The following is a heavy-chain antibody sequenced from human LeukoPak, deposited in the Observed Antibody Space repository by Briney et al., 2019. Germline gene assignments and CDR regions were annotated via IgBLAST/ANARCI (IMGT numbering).Heavy chain of an antibody. J-gene: IGHJ4*02. D-gene: IGHD6-19*01. Sequence: SETLSLTCAVCGGSFSGYYWSWIRQPPGKGLEWIGEINHSGSTNYNPSLKSRVTISVDTSKNQFSLKLSSVTAADTAVYYCARGSGWYRSGFDYWGQGTLVTVSS. V-gene: IGHV4-34*01. CDR3: ARGSGWYRSGFDY. CDR2: INHSGST. CDR1: GGSFSGYY.